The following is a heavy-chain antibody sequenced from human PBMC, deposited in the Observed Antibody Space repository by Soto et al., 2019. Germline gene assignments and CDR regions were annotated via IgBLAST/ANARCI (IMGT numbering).Heavy chain of an antibody. Sequence: SETLSLTCTVSGGSISSTDHYWGWIRQPPGKGLEWPGSIYYAGSTFHNPSLKRRATISVDTSRNQFSLGLSSVTASDTAVYYCARLVFHCLRGSCDDYNFYGLDVWGQGTTVTVSS. CDR2: IYYAGST. J-gene: IGHJ6*02. CDR3: ARLVFHCLRGSCDDYNFYGLDV. V-gene: IGHV4-39*01. D-gene: IGHD2-15*01. CDR1: GGSISSTDHY.